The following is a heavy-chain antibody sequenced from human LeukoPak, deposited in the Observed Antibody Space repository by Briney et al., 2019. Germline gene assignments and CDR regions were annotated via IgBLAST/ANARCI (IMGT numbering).Heavy chain of an antibody. Sequence: SETLSLTCAVYGGSFSGYYWSWIRQPPGKGLEWIGEINHSGSTTYNPSLKSRVTISVDTSKKQFSLKLSSVPAAATAVYCCARGRLKKWLPYPYFDYWGQGTLVTVSS. D-gene: IGHD5-12*01. CDR1: GGSFSGYY. J-gene: IGHJ4*02. CDR2: INHSGST. V-gene: IGHV4-34*01. CDR3: ARGRLKKWLPYPYFDY.